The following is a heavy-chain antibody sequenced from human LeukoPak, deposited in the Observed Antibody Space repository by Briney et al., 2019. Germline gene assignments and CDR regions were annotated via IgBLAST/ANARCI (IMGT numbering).Heavy chain of an antibody. V-gene: IGHV3-53*01. CDR1: GFTVSSKY. CDR2: IYSGAST. CDR3: ATAHYYDSSGYFFRYFDY. J-gene: IGHJ4*02. Sequence: GGSLRLSCAASGFTVSSKYMSWVRQAPGKGLEWVSLIYSGASTYYADSVKGRFTISRDSSKNTLYLQMNSLRAEDTAVYYCATAHYYDSSGYFFRYFDYWGQGTLVTVSS. D-gene: IGHD3-22*01.